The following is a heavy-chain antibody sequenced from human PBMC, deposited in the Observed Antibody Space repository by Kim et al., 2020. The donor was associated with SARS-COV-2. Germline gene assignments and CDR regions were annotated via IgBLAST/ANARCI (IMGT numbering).Heavy chain of an antibody. CDR3: ASGFVPFDI. Sequence: TTYNPSLKRRVTISVDTSKNQFSLKLSSVTAADTAVYYCASGFVPFDIWGQGTMVTVSS. V-gene: IGHV4-4*09. J-gene: IGHJ3*02. CDR2: T. D-gene: IGHD2-8*01.